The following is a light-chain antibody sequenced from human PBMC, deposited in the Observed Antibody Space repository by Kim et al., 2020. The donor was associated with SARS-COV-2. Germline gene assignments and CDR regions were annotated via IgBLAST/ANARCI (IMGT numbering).Light chain of an antibody. CDR2: KAS. V-gene: IGKV1-5*03. CDR3: QQYNSYST. CDR1: QNINTW. J-gene: IGKJ1*01. Sequence: DIQMTQSPSTLSVFLGDRVTITCRASQNINTWLAWYQQKPGKAPKVLIYKASNLQSGVPSRFSASGSGTEFTLTISSLQPDDFATYYCQQYNSYSTFGHGTKVDIK.